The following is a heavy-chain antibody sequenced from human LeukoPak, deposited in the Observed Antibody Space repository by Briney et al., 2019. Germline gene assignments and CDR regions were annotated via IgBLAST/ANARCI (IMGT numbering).Heavy chain of an antibody. D-gene: IGHD5-18*01. J-gene: IGHJ4*01. CDR3: ARGXESLXXAMXTGY. V-gene: IGHV4-59*01. CDR1: GASISTYY. CDR2: ISYSGSA. Sequence: SETLSLTCSVSGASISTYYWTWIRQPPGKGLEWIGYISYSGSANYNPSLKTRVTISLDTSKNQISLKVSSVTAADTAVYHCARGXESLXXAMXTGYWG.